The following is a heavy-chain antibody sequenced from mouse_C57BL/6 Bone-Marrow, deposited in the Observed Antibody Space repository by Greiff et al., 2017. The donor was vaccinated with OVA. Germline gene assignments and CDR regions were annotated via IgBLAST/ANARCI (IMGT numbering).Heavy chain of an antibody. CDR2: IEPEDGDT. CDR3: TTIDAMDY. Sequence: VQLQQPGAELVSPGASVKLSCTASGFNINDDYMHWVKQRPNQGLEWIGWIEPEDGDTEYASKFQGKATITADTSSNTAYLQLSSLTSEDAAVYYCTTIDAMDYWGQGTSVTVSS. CDR1: GFNINDDY. J-gene: IGHJ4*01. V-gene: IGHV14-4*01.